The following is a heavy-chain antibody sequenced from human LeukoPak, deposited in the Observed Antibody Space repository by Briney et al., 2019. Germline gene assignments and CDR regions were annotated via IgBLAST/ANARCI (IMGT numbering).Heavy chain of an antibody. V-gene: IGHV3-23*01. Sequence: GGSLTLSCAASGFTFSSYGMSWVRQAPGKGLQWVSGISVSGGTTHYADSVKGRFTISRDNSKHTLYLQMNSLRAEDTALYYCTKGFYDSGSSLSALDHWGQGTLVTVSS. D-gene: IGHD3-10*01. J-gene: IGHJ4*02. CDR2: ISVSGGTT. CDR1: GFTFSSYG. CDR3: TKGFYDSGSSLSALDH.